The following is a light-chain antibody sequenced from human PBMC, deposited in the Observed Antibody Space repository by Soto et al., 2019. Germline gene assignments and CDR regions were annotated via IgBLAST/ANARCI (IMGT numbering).Light chain of an antibody. Sequence: DIQMTQSPSSLSASVGDRVTITCRASQSISGYLNLYQQKPGKAPKLLIYAASSLQSGVPSRFSGSGSGTDFTLTISSLQPEDFATYYCQQSYSTPQTFGQGTKVEIK. CDR3: QQSYSTPQT. V-gene: IGKV1-39*01. CDR1: QSISGY. CDR2: AAS. J-gene: IGKJ1*01.